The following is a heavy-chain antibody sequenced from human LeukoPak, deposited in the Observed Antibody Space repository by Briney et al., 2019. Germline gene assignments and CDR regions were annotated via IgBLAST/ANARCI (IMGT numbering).Heavy chain of an antibody. CDR3: VQRGYDYDSAGLFYAEYFPN. J-gene: IGHJ1*01. V-gene: IGHV3-23*01. CDR1: GFRFTDYA. Sequence: GGSLRLSCTASGFRFTDYAMNWVRQAPGKGLEWVSAISGRGQSTYYADSVKGRFSVSRDNSNNTLFLQMNSLRVEDTALYYCVQRGYDYDSAGLFYAEYFPNWGQGTLVTVAS. CDR2: ISGRGQST. D-gene: IGHD3-22*01.